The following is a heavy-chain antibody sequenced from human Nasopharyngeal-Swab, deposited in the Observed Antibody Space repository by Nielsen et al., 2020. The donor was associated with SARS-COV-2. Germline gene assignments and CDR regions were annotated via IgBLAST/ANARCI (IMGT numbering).Heavy chain of an antibody. CDR2: INHSGST. V-gene: IGHV4-34*01. J-gene: IGHJ6*02. D-gene: IGHD1-26*01. CDR3: ARVRAWELRYYYYGMDV. CDR1: GGSFSGYY. Sequence: SETLSLTCAVYGGSFSGYYWSWIRKPPGKGLEWIGEINHSGSTNYNPSLKSRVTISVDTSKNQFSLKLSSVTAADTAVYYCARVRAWELRYYYYGMDVWGQGTTVTVSS.